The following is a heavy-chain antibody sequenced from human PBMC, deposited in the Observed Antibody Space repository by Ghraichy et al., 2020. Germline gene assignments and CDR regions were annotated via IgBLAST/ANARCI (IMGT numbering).Heavy chain of an antibody. Sequence: GGSLRLSCAASGFTFSNYEMNWVRQAPGKGLEWVSYIGSSGSPIYYADSVKGRFTISRDNAKNSLYLQMNSLRAEDTAVYYCAREKTTVGSILDYWGQGTLVTVSS. CDR2: IGSSGSPI. CDR1: GFTFSNYE. V-gene: IGHV3-48*03. CDR3: AREKTTVGSILDY. J-gene: IGHJ4*02. D-gene: IGHD4-11*01.